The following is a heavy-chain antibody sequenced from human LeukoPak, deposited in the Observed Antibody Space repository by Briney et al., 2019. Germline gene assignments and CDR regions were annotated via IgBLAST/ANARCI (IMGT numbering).Heavy chain of an antibody. CDR1: GGSFSGYY. J-gene: IGHJ5*02. D-gene: IGHD3-3*01. CDR3: ARVQPTIFGVVTDNWFDP. CDR2: INHCGST. Sequence: SETLSLTCAVYGGSFSGYYWSWIRQPPGKGLEWIGEINHCGSTNYNPSLKSRVTISVDTSKNQFSLKLSSVTAADTAVYYCARVQPTIFGVVTDNWFDPWGQGTLVTVSS. V-gene: IGHV4-34*01.